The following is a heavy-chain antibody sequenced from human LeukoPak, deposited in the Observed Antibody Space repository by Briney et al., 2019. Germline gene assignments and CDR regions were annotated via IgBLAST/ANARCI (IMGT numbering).Heavy chain of an antibody. Sequence: GGSLRLSCEASGFTFSNYGMHWVRQAPGKGLEWVAVISSDGTTKYYGDSVKGRSTVSRDSSKNTLYLDLNSLRAEDTAVYYCAKPYCRATRCYLYLYGMDVWGQGTTVIVSS. D-gene: IGHD2-2*01. CDR1: GFTFSNYG. CDR2: ISSDGTTK. CDR3: AKPYCRATRCYLYLYGMDV. V-gene: IGHV3-30*18. J-gene: IGHJ6*02.